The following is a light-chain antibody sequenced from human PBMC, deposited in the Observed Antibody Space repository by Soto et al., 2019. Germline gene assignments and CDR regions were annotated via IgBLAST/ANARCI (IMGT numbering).Light chain of an antibody. Sequence: DIVMTQSPDSLAVSLGERVTINCKSSQSVLSSSNNKNYLAWYQQKPGQPPKLLIHWASTRESGVPDRFSGNGYRTDITLTISSLQAEDVAVYYCQQYDSTRTFGQWTKLEIK. CDR1: QSVLSSSNNKNY. V-gene: IGKV4-1*01. CDR2: WAS. CDR3: QQYDSTRT. J-gene: IGKJ2*01.